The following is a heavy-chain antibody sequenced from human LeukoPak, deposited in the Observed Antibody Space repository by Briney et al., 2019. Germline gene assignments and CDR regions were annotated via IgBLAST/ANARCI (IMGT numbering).Heavy chain of an antibody. CDR3: TRESGSYHGNDY. V-gene: IGHV1-2*06. Sequence: ASVKVSCKASGYTFTGYYMHWVRQAPGQGLEWMGRINPNNGGTNYAQKFQGRVTMTGDTSISTAYMELSSLRSDDTAVYYCTRESGSYHGNDYWGQGTLFTVSS. CDR1: GYTFTGYY. J-gene: IGHJ4*02. D-gene: IGHD1-26*01. CDR2: INPNNGGT.